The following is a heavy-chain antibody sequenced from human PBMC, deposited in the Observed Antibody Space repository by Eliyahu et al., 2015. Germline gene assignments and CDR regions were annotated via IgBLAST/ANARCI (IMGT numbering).Heavy chain of an antibody. V-gene: IGHV1-18*04. Sequence: QVQLVQSGAAVMRPGAAVKVSXXASGXMFRRFGIXWVRQAPGQGLEWMGWISAYNGNTNYAPRFQGRVTMTTDTSTSTAYMELSSLRSDDTAVYYCARDQGYGKGFDYWGQGTLVTVSS. D-gene: IGHD4-17*01. CDR2: ISAYNGNT. J-gene: IGHJ4*02. CDR3: ARDQGYGKGFDY. CDR1: GXMFRRFG.